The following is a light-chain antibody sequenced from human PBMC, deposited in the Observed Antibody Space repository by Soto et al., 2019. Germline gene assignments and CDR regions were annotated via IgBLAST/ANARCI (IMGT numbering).Light chain of an antibody. CDR3: QQYGSSRT. V-gene: IGKV3-20*01. J-gene: IGKJ1*01. Sequence: EIVLTQSPGTLSLSPGERATLSCRASQSISSSYLAWYQQKPGQAPRLLVYGASSRATDIPDRFSGSGSGTDFTLTINRLEPEDFAVYYCQQYGSSRTFGQGTKVEIK. CDR2: GAS. CDR1: QSISSSY.